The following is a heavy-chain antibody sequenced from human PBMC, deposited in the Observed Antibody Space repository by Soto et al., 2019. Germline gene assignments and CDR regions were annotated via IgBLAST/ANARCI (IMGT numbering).Heavy chain of an antibody. V-gene: IGHV4-4*07. Sequence: SETLSLTCNVSGGSISKFYWAWIRKTAGNGLEWMGRVYATGTTDYNPSLRSRVAMSVDIPKKTFSLRLRSVTGADSGVYYCVRDGSKSLRDWFDPWGQGILVTVSS. CDR3: VRDGSKSLRDWFDP. J-gene: IGHJ5*02. CDR2: VYATGTT. CDR1: GGSISKFY.